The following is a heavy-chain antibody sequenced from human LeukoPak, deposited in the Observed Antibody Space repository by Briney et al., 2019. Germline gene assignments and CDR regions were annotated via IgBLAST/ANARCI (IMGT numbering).Heavy chain of an antibody. V-gene: IGHV3-23*01. J-gene: IGHJ4*02. CDR3: ASHDTSNYYLYRYLTN. Sequence: GGSLRLSRVASGFSFSSSAMSWVRQPPGKGLEWVSSITGTGGSIYYADSVKGRFTISRDNSKNTLFLQMNSLRAEDTAVYSCASHDTSNYYLYRYLTNWGQGTLVTVSS. D-gene: IGHD3-22*01. CDR1: GFSFSSSA. CDR2: ITGTGGSI.